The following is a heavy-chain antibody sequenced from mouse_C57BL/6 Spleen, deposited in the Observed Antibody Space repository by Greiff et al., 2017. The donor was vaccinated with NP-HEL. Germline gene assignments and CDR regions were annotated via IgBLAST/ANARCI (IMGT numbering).Heavy chain of an antibody. Sequence: QVQLQQSGAELVRPGSSVKLSCKASGYTFTSYWMHWVKQRPIQGLEWIGNIDPSDSETHYNQKFKDKATLTVDKSSSTAYMQLSSLTSEDSAVYYCERRSITTVVADWYFDVWGTGTTVTVSS. CDR2: IDPSDSET. J-gene: IGHJ1*03. CDR1: GYTFTSYW. CDR3: ERRSITTVVADWYFDV. D-gene: IGHD1-1*01. V-gene: IGHV1-52*01.